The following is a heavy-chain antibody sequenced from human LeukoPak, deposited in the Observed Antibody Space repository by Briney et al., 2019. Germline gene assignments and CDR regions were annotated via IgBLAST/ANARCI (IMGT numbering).Heavy chain of an antibody. Sequence: GGSLRLSCAASGFTFSSYSMNWVRQAPGKGLEWVSSISSSSSYIYYADSVKGRFTTSRDNAKNSLYLQMNSLRAEDTAVYYCARYRGDYGSTEDAFDIWGQGTMVTVSS. D-gene: IGHD3-10*01. CDR2: ISSSSSYI. J-gene: IGHJ3*02. V-gene: IGHV3-21*01. CDR1: GFTFSSYS. CDR3: ARYRGDYGSTEDAFDI.